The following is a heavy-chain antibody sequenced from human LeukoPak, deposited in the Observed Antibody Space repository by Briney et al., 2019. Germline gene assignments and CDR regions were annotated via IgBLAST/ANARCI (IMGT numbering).Heavy chain of an antibody. D-gene: IGHD1/OR15-1a*01. V-gene: IGHV3-72*01. CDR1: GFKLSDHY. CDR3: GRIAINANNGMDV. Sequence: GGSLTPSCALCGFKLSDHYIDWVRHAPGEGREWVGPTRNKASSYTTEYAASVEGRFTVSRDVSESSLYLQMNSLRTEDTAVYYCGRIAINANNGMDVWGQGTTVTVSS. J-gene: IGHJ6*02. CDR2: TRNKASSYTT.